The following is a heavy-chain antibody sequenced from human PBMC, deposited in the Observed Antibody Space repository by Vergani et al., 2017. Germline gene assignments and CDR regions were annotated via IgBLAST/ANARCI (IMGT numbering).Heavy chain of an antibody. V-gene: IGHV4-59*12. CDR1: GGSISSYY. CDR2: IYYSGST. CDR3: ARSSVPRTWYFDL. J-gene: IGHJ2*01. D-gene: IGHD6-19*01. Sequence: QVQLQESGPGLVKPSETLSLTCTVSGGSISSYYWSWIRQPPGKGLEWIGYIYYSGSTNYNPSLKSRVTISVDKSKNQFSLKLSSVTAADTAVYYCARSSVPRTWYFDLWGRGTLVTVSS.